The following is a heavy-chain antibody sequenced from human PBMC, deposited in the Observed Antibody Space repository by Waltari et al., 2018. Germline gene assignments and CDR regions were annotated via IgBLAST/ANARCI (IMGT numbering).Heavy chain of an antibody. J-gene: IGHJ4*02. CDR3: ARRAYYYDSNPDY. CDR1: GGSISSSSYY. V-gene: IGHV4-39*01. CDR2: IYYSGST. D-gene: IGHD3-22*01. Sequence: QLQLQESGPGLVKPSETLSLTCTVSGGSISSSSYYWGWIRQPPGKGLEWIGSIYYSGSTYHTPSLKGRVTISVDTSKNQFSLKLSSVTAADTAVYYCARRAYYYDSNPDYWGQGTLVTVSS.